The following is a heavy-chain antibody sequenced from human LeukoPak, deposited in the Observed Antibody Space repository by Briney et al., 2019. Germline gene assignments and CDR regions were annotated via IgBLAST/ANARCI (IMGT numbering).Heavy chain of an antibody. D-gene: IGHD2-15*01. CDR3: ARVQYCSGGSCYRFDY. CDR2: ISSSGSTI. V-gene: IGHV3-11*04. Sequence: NPGGSLRLSCAASGFTFSDYYMSWIRQAPAKGLEWVSYISSSGSTIYYADSVKGRFTISRDNAKNSLYLQMNSLRAEDTAVYYCARVQYCSGGSCYRFDYWGQGTLVTVSS. J-gene: IGHJ4*02. CDR1: GFTFSDYY.